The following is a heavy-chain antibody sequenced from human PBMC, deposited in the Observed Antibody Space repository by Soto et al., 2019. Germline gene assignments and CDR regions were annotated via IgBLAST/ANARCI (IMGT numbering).Heavy chain of an antibody. CDR3: AILGGETGGMDV. CDR1: GYPFTGYY. V-gene: IGHV1-2*04. Sequence: QVQLVQSGAEVKKPGASVKVSCKASGYPFTGYYMHWVRQAPGQGLEWMGWINPNSGGTNYAQKFQGWVTMTRDTSISTAYMELSRLTSDDTALYYCAILGGETGGMDVWGQGTTVTVSS. CDR2: INPNSGGT. J-gene: IGHJ6*02. D-gene: IGHD7-27*01.